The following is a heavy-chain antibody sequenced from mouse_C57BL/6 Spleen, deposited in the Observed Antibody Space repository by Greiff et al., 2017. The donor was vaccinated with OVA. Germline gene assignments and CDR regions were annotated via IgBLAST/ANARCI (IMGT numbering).Heavy chain of an antibody. J-gene: IGHJ2*01. CDR1: GYTFTSYD. CDR2: IYPRDGST. V-gene: IGHV1-85*01. CDR3: ARSLSYYYGSFLDY. D-gene: IGHD1-1*01. Sequence: QVQLQQSGPELVKPGASVKLSCKASGYTFTSYDINWVKQRPGQGLEWIGWIYPRDGSTKYTEKFKGKATLTVDTSSSTAYMELHSLTSEDYAVDFCARSLSYYYGSFLDYWGQGTTLTVSS.